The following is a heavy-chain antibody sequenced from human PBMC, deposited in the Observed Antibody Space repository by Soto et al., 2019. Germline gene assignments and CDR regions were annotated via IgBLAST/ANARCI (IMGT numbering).Heavy chain of an antibody. CDR2: IKQDGSEK. V-gene: IGHV3-7*01. Sequence: GGSLRLSCAASGFTFSSYWMSWVRQAPGKGLEWVANIKQDGSEKYYVDSVKGRFTISRDNAKNSLYLQMNSLRAEDTAVYYCASEGVLRYFDWPRFDYWGQGTLVTVSS. J-gene: IGHJ4*02. D-gene: IGHD3-9*01. CDR1: GFTFSSYW. CDR3: ASEGVLRYFDWPRFDY.